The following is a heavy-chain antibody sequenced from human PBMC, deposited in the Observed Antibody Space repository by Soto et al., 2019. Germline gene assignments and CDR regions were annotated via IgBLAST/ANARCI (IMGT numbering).Heavy chain of an antibody. CDR1: GFTFDDYG. V-gene: IGHV3-23*01. CDR3: TKLPQYDILTGYLSYFGY. CDR2: FRGDGTGA. Sequence: SLRLSCSASGFTFDDYGRSWVRQAPGKGLEWVSAFRGDGTGAHYADSVKGRFTISRDNSKNTLYLHMNSLRAEYTALYYCTKLPQYDILTGYLSYFGYWGQGTLVPVSS. J-gene: IGHJ4*02. D-gene: IGHD3-9*01.